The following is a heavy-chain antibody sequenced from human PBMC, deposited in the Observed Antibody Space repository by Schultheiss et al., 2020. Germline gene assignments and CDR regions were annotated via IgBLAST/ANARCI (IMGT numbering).Heavy chain of an antibody. CDR2: IYYSGST. J-gene: IGHJ4*02. V-gene: IGHV4-31*03. D-gene: IGHD5-24*01. CDR1: GGSISSGGYY. CDR3: AGRDGYNSHFDY. Sequence: LRLSCTVSGGSISSGGYYWSWIRQHPGKGLEWIGYIYYSGSTNYNPSLKSRVTISVDTSKNQFSLKLSSVTAADTAVYYCAGRDGYNSHFDYWGQGTLVTVSS.